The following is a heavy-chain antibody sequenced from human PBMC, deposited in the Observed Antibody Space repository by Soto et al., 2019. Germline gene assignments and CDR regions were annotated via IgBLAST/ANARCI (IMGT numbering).Heavy chain of an antibody. CDR3: AGDAAYNGKYFVY. J-gene: IGHJ4*02. Sequence: SVKVSCKASGGTFSSYAISWVRQAPGQGLEWMGGIIPIFGTANYAQKFQGRVTITADKSTSTAYMELSSLRSEDTAVYYCAGDAAYNGKYFVYWGQGILFTVSS. V-gene: IGHV1-69*06. CDR2: IIPIFGTA. D-gene: IGHD1-20*01. CDR1: GGTFSSYA.